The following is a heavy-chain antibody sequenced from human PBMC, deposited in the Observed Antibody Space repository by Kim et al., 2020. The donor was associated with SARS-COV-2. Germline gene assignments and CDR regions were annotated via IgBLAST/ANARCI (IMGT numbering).Heavy chain of an antibody. CDR1: GYTFTGYY. Sequence: ASVKVSCKASGYTFTGYYMHWVRQAPGQGLEWMGWINPNSGGTNYAQKFQGRVTMTRDTSISTAYMELSRLRSDDTAVYYCARDRIVGTQFPSSQLYYYYYGMDVWGQGTTVTVSS. V-gene: IGHV1-2*02. D-gene: IGHD1-26*01. CDR2: INPNSGGT. J-gene: IGHJ6*02. CDR3: ARDRIVGTQFPSSQLYYYYYGMDV.